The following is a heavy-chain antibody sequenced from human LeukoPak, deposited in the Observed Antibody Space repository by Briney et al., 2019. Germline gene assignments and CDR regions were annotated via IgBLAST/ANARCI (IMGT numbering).Heavy chain of an antibody. D-gene: IGHD3-22*01. V-gene: IGHV1-24*01. CDR2: FDPEDGET. CDR1: GYTLTDLS. J-gene: IGHJ4*02. Sequence: ASVKVSCKVSGYTLTDLSMHWVRQAPGKGLEWMGGFDPEDGETIYAQKFQGRVTITADESTSTAYMELSSLRSEDTAVYYCAARNDYYYDSSGYFDYWGQGTLVTVSS. CDR3: AARNDYYYDSSGYFDY.